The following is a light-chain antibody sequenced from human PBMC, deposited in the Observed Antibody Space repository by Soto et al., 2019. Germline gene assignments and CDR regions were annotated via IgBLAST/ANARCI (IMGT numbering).Light chain of an antibody. J-gene: IGKJ3*01. CDR3: QQYYSYSPFT. V-gene: IGKV1-5*01. CDR1: QRISSW. Sequence: DIQMTQSPSTLSASVGDRVTITCRASQRISSWLAWYQQKPGKAPKLLIYDASSLESGVPSSFSGSGSGTEFTLPVSSGQPDEFATYYCQQYYSYSPFTFGPGTKVDIK. CDR2: DAS.